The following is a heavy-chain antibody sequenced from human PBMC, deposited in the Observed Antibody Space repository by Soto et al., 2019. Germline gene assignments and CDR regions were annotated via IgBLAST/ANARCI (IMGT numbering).Heavy chain of an antibody. CDR3: ASGVGGLGGSSGWPDYAFDV. D-gene: IGHD6-19*01. CDR1: GGTFTKYA. J-gene: IGHJ3*01. Sequence: QVQLVQSGAAVRKPGSSVKVSCKASGGTFTKYAITWVRQAPRQGLEWMGGIVPLPGTTNYAQKFRGRVTISADEPQSTPCLELSSLRAEDTAVYYWASGVGGLGGSSGWPDYAFDVWGQGTMVIVSS. V-gene: IGHV1-69*01. CDR2: IVPLPGTT.